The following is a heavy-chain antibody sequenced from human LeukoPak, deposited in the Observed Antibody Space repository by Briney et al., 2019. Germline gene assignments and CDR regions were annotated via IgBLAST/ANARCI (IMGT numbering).Heavy chain of an antibody. CDR3: ARAKSYSGNYPTFDC. CDR1: GGSVSSDSNY. D-gene: IGHD1-26*01. J-gene: IGHJ4*02. V-gene: IGHV4-61*03. Sequence: SETLSLTCTVSGGSVSSDSNYWSWIRQPPGKGLEWIGDIYYSGSTNYNPSLKSRVTISVDTSKNHFSLKLSSVTAADTAVYYCARAKSYSGNYPTFDCWGQGTLVTVPS. CDR2: IYYSGST.